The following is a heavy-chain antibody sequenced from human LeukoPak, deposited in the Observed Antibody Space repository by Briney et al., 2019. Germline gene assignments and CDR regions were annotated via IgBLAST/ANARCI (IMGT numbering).Heavy chain of an antibody. CDR2: IYPGDSDT. CDR3: ARLGQPLPTDY. Sequence: KHGESLKISCKGSGYSFTSYWIGWVRQMPEKLLECLGIIYPGDSDTRYSPSFQGQVTISADKSISTAYLQWSSLKASDTAMYYCARLGQPLPTDYWGQGTLVTVSS. CDR1: GYSFTSYW. J-gene: IGHJ4*02. D-gene: IGHD2-2*01. V-gene: IGHV5-51*01.